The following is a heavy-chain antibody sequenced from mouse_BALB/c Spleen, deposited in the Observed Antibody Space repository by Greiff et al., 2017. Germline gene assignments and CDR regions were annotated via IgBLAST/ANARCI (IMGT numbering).Heavy chain of an antibody. D-gene: IGHD2-10*02. CDR3: ARVGYGNYAWFAY. CDR2: INSNGGST. V-gene: IGHV5-6-3*01. CDR1: GFTFSSYG. Sequence: EVMLVESGGGLVQPGGSLKLSCAASGFTFSSYGMSWVRQTPDKRLELVATINSNGGSTYYPDSVKGRFTISRDNAKNTLYLQMSSLKSEDTAMYYCARVGYGNYAWFAYWGQGTLVTVSA. J-gene: IGHJ3*01.